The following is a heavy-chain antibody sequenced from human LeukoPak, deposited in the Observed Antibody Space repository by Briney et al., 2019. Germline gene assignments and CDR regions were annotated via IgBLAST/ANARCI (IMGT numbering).Heavy chain of an antibody. Sequence: SQTLSLTCTVSGGSISSGSYYWSWIRQPAGKGLEWIGRIYTSGSTNYNPSLKSRVTISVATSKNQSSLKLSSVTAADTAVYYCARASLRGVFAFDYWGQGTLVTVSS. CDR2: IYTSGST. CDR1: GGSISSGSYY. D-gene: IGHD3-10*01. V-gene: IGHV4-61*02. J-gene: IGHJ4*02. CDR3: ARASLRGVFAFDY.